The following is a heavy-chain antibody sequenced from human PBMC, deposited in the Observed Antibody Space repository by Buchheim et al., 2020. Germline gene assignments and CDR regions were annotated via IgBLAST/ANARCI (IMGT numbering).Heavy chain of an antibody. V-gene: IGHV4-34*01. D-gene: IGHD1-14*01. J-gene: IGHJ6*02. CDR3: ARGRSNNYYYYGMDV. CDR1: GGSFSGYY. CDR2: INHSGST. Sequence: QVQLQQWGAGLLKPSETLSLTCAVYGGSFSGYYWSWIRQPPGKGLEWIGEINHSGSTNYNPSPQSRVTISVDTSTNKFYLKLSSVTAAVTAVYYCARGRSNNYYYYGMDVWGQGTT.